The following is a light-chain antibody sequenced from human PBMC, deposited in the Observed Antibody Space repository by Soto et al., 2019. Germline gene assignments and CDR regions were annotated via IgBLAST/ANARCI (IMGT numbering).Light chain of an antibody. J-gene: IGLJ3*02. Sequence: QSVLIQPPSVSGTPGQRVTITCSGSRSNIGTKTVNWYQKLPGSAPKLLIYDNNQRPSGVPDRFSGSKSGTSASLAISGLQSEDEADYFCCSYTASDIWVFGGGTKLTVL. CDR1: RSNIGTKT. CDR2: DNN. CDR3: CSYTASDIWV. V-gene: IGLV1-44*01.